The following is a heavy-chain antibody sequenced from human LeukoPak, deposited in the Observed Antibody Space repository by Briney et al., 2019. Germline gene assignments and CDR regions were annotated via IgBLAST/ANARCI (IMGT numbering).Heavy chain of an antibody. D-gene: IGHD3-16*01. CDR2: IYPGDSDT. J-gene: IGHJ4*02. CDR3: ATLRGPDGAFYFAY. V-gene: IGHV5-51*01. CDR1: EDTFTTYW. Sequence: GESLKISCTGSEDTFTTYWIAWVRQMPGKGLEWMGIIYPGDSDTRYSPSFHGQVTISADTSISTAYLQWRSLKASDTAMYYCATLRGPDGAFYFAYWGQGTLVTVSS.